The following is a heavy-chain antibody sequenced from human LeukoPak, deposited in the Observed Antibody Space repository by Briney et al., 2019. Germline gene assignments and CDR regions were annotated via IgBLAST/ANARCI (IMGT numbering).Heavy chain of an antibody. D-gene: IGHD3-3*01. V-gene: IGHV4-34*01. CDR2: INHSGST. CDR3: ARGNKRITIFGVGPYFDY. CDR1: GGSFSGYY. Sequence: PSETLSLTCAVYGGSFSGYYWSWIRQPPGKGLEWIGEINHSGSTNYNPSLKSRVTISVDTSKNQFSLKLSSVTAADTAVYYCARGNKRITIFGVGPYFDYWGQGTLVTVSS. J-gene: IGHJ4*02.